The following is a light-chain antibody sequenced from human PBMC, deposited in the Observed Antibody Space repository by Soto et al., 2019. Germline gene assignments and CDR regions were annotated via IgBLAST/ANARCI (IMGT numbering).Light chain of an antibody. CDR2: GGS. Sequence: EMVMAQSPATLSVSPGETATLSCRASQSVSSKLAWYQQKPGQSPTLLIYGGSTRAAGIPDRFSGNGSGTEFTLTISSLQSEDFAVYYCQQYGNWPPVTVGGGNKVDIK. J-gene: IGKJ4*01. CDR3: QQYGNWPPVT. CDR1: QSVSSK. V-gene: IGKV3-15*01.